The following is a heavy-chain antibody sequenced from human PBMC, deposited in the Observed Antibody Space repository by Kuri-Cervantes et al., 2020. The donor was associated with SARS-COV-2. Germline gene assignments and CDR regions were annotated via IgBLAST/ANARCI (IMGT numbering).Heavy chain of an antibody. V-gene: IGHV3-7*05. CDR2: IKQDGSEK. CDR1: GFTFSDYY. D-gene: IGHD6-19*01. J-gene: IGHJ4*02. Sequence: GGSLRLSCAASGFTFSDYYMSWVRQAPGKGLEWLANIKQDGSEKYYVDSVKGRFTISRDNAKNSLYLQMNSLRAEDTAVYYCARDRHLAVAGHFDYWGQGTLVTVSS. CDR3: ARDRHLAVAGHFDY.